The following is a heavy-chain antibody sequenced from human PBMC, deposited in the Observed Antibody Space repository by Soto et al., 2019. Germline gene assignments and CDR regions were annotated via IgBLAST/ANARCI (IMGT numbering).Heavy chain of an antibody. CDR2: INHSGST. J-gene: IGHJ4*02. Sequence: KCSETLSLTXAVYGGSFSGYYWSWIRQPPGKGLEWIGEINHSGSTNYNPSLKSRVTISVDTSKNQFSLKLSSVTAADTAVYYCARGVAARRLRYWGQGTLVTVSS. CDR3: ARGVAARRLRY. V-gene: IGHV4-34*01. CDR1: GGSFSGYY. D-gene: IGHD6-6*01.